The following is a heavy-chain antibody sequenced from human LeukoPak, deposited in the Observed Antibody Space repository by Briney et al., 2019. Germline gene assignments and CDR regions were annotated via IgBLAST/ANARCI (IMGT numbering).Heavy chain of an antibody. CDR3: AKGYCSSTSCYLYYFDY. D-gene: IGHD2-2*01. Sequence: PGGSLRLSCAASGFTFSSYAMSWVRQAPGKGLEWVSAISGSGGSTYYADSVKGRFTISRDNSKNTLYLQMNSLRAEDTTVYYCAKGYCSSTSCYLYYFDYWGQGTLVTVSS. CDR2: ISGSGGST. CDR1: GFTFSSYA. J-gene: IGHJ4*02. V-gene: IGHV3-23*01.